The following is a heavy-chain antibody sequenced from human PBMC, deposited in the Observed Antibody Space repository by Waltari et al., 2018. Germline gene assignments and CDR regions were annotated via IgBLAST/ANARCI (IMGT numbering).Heavy chain of an antibody. CDR2: ISSTSSYI. V-gene: IGHV3-21*01. CDR1: GFPFSAYS. J-gene: IGHJ5*02. CDR3: ARAPLEYNYGGYFDP. D-gene: IGHD5-18*01. Sequence: EVQLVESGGGLVKPGGSLRLSCAASGFPFSAYSMNWVRQAPGKGLEWVSSISSTSSYIYYGDSLKGRFTISRDNAKNSLYLQMNSLRVEDTAVYFCARAPLEYNYGGYFDPWGQGTLVTVSS.